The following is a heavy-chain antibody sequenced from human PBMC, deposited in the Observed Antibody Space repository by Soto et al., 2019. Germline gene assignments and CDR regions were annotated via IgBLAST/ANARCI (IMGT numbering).Heavy chain of an antibody. CDR3: QLRDTMDV. J-gene: IGHJ6*04. Sequence: EVQLVESGGGLVRPGGSLKVSCTVSGFTFSGSSIHWVRHSSGRGLEWVGRMRSGAKNFATEYGASMKGRFIISRDDSKNTAYLEMNSLTADDTDFYYCQLRDTMDVWGKGTTV. CDR2: MRSGAKNFAT. V-gene: IGHV3-73*01. CDR1: GFTFSGSS.